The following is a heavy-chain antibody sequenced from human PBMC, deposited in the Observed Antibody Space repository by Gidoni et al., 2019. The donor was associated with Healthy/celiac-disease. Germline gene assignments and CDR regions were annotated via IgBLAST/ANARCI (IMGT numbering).Heavy chain of an antibody. Sequence: EVQLVESGGGLVQPGGSLRLSCAASGFTFSSYSMNWVRQAPGKWLEWVSYISSSSSTIYYADSVKGRFTISRDNAKNSLYLQMNSLRAEDTAVYYCARDYDFWRPSGSYFDYWGQGTLVTVSS. CDR3: ARDYDFWRPSGSYFDY. J-gene: IGHJ4*02. D-gene: IGHD3-3*01. CDR1: GFTFSSYS. CDR2: ISSSSSTI. V-gene: IGHV3-48*01.